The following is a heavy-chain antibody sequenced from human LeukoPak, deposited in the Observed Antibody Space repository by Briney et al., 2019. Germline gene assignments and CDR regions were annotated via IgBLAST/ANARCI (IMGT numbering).Heavy chain of an antibody. V-gene: IGHV7-4-1*02. CDR3: ARGAYCSSTSCYVADGVDY. Sequence: ASVKVSCKASGYTFTSYDINWVRQAPGQGLEWMGWINTNTGNPTYAQGFTGRFVFSLDTSVSTAYLQISSLKAEDTAVYYCARGAYCSSTSCYVADGVDYWGQGTLVTVSS. CDR2: INTNTGNP. CDR1: GYTFTSYD. J-gene: IGHJ4*02. D-gene: IGHD2-2*01.